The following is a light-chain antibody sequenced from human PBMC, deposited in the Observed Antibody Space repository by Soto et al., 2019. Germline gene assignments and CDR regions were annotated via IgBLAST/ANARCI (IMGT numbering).Light chain of an antibody. CDR1: SSDVGSYNL. CDR3: QSFDGILSGVI. CDR2: EGS. Sequence: QSALTQPASVSGSPGQSITISCTGTSSDVGSYNLVSWYQQHPGKAPKLMIYEGSKRPSGVSNRFSGSKSGNTASLTISGLQAEDEADYYCQSFDGILSGVIFGGGTKLTVL. J-gene: IGLJ2*01. V-gene: IGLV2-23*01.